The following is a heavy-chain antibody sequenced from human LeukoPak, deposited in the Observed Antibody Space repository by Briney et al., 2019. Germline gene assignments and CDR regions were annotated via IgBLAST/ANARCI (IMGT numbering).Heavy chain of an antibody. Sequence: ASVKVSCKASGYTFTGYYMHWVRQAPGQGLEWMGWINPNSGGTNYAQKFQGWVTMTRDTSISTAYMELSRLRSDDTAVYYCARDAGGLRFYYYYGMDVWGQGTTVTVSS. CDR3: ARDAGGLRFYYYYGMDV. V-gene: IGHV1-2*04. D-gene: IGHD5-12*01. CDR1: GYTFTGYY. CDR2: INPNSGGT. J-gene: IGHJ6*02.